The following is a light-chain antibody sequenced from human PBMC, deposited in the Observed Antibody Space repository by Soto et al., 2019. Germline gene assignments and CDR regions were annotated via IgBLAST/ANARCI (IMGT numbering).Light chain of an antibody. J-gene: IGKJ4*01. CDR2: YTS. CDR3: QQYNNWPLT. Sequence: ERVRTQSPATLSVSPGERAALSCRASQNIRGNLAWYQQKPGQAPRLLIYYTSTRATGVPDRFTGSGSGTEFTLTISSLQSEDFAVYYCQQYNNWPLTFGGGTKVEIK. CDR1: QNIRGN. V-gene: IGKV3-15*01.